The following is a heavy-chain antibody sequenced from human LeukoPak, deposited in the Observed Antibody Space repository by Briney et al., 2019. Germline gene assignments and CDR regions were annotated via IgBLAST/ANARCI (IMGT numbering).Heavy chain of an antibody. CDR3: ARDGWEIRFLEWLSAFDI. Sequence: PGGSLRLSCAASGFTFSSYAMSWVRQAPGKGLEWVSTISNSDYSTYYADSVKGRFTISRANSENTLYLQMNSLRAEDTAVYYCARDGWEIRFLEWLSAFDIWGQGTMVTVSS. V-gene: IGHV3-23*01. CDR2: ISNSDYST. CDR1: GFTFSSYA. D-gene: IGHD3-3*01. J-gene: IGHJ3*02.